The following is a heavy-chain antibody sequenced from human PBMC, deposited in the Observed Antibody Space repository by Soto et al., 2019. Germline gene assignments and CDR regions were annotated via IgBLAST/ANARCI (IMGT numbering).Heavy chain of an antibody. CDR2: ISGSGGST. CDR1: GFTFSSYA. D-gene: IGHD2-21*02. CDR3: AKDQESSYCGGDCPPPDAFDI. J-gene: IGHJ3*02. Sequence: GGSLRLSCAASGFTFSSYAMSWVRQAPGKGLEWVSAISGSGGSTYYADSVKGRFTISRDNSKNTLYLQMNSLRAEVTALYYCAKDQESSYCGGDCPPPDAFDIWGQGTMVTVSS. V-gene: IGHV3-23*01.